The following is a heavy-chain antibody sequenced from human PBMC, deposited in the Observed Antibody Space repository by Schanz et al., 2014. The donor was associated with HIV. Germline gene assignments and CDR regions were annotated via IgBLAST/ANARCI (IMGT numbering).Heavy chain of an antibody. CDR2: MSHDGFSK. V-gene: IGHV3-30*03. Sequence: QVQLVESGGGVVQPGRSLRLSCTASGLTFSSSIMHWVRQAPGKGPEWVAGMSHDGFSKYFADSVKGRFAISREDSKNTVHLQMDSLRPEDTAVYYCAREGESSGRAGLFDLWGQGAMVTVSP. D-gene: IGHD6-19*01. CDR3: AREGESSGRAGLFDL. CDR1: GLTFSSSI. J-gene: IGHJ3*01.